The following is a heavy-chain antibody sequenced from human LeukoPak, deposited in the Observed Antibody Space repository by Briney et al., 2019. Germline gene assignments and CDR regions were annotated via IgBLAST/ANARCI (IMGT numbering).Heavy chain of an antibody. V-gene: IGHV4-39*07. CDR1: GGSVSSSSYY. J-gene: IGHJ6*03. CDR3: ARVCSVFGVVRGYYYMDV. CDR2: IYYSGST. D-gene: IGHD3-3*01. Sequence: SETLSLTCTVSGGSVSSSSYYWGWIRQPPGKGLEWIGSIYYSGSTYYNPSLKSRVTISVDTSKNQFSLKLSSVTAADTAVYYCARVCSVFGVVRGYYYMDVWGKGTTVTVSS.